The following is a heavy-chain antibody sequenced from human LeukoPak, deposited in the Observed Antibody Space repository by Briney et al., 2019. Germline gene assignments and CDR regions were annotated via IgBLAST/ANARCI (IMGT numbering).Heavy chain of an antibody. J-gene: IGHJ4*02. D-gene: IGHD4-11*01. Sequence: SETLSLTCTVSGGSISSSSYYWGWIRQPPGKGLEWIGSIYYSGSTYYNPSLKSRVTISVDTSKNQFSLKLSSVTAADTAVYYCARVPSVTTEDYWGQGTLDTVSS. V-gene: IGHV4-39*07. CDR3: ARVPSVTTEDY. CDR2: IYYSGST. CDR1: GGSISSSSYY.